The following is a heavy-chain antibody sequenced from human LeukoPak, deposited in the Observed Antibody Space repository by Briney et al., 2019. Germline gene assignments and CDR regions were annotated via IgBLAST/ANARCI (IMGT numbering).Heavy chain of an antibody. CDR3: ASLDYFDSSDYGDY. CDR2: ISGSGGST. D-gene: IGHD3-22*01. V-gene: IGHV3-23*01. J-gene: IGHJ4*02. CDR1: GFTFNNYA. Sequence: GGSLGLSCAASGFTFNNYAMSWVRQAPGKGLEWVSAISGSGGSTYYADSVKGRFTISRDNSKNTVYLQMNSLRAEDTALYYCASLDYFDSSDYGDYWGQGTLVTVSS.